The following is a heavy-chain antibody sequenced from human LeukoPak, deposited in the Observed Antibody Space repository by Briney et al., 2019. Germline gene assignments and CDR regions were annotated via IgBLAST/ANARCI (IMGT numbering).Heavy chain of an antibody. V-gene: IGHV3-30-3*01. CDR1: GFTFSSYA. D-gene: IGHD6-19*01. Sequence: PGGSLRLSCAASGFTFSSYAMHWVRQAPGKGLEWVAVISYDGSNKYYADSVKGRFTISRDNSKNTLYLQTNSLRAEDTAVYYCARKKGIAVADYYYYGMDVWGQGTTVTVSS. J-gene: IGHJ6*02. CDR3: ARKKGIAVADYYYYGMDV. CDR2: ISYDGSNK.